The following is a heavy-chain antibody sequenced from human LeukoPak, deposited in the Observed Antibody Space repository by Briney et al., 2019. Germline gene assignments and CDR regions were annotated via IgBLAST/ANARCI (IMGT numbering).Heavy chain of an antibody. V-gene: IGHV3-7*01. J-gene: IGHJ4*02. CDR2: IKQDGSEK. D-gene: IGHD4-23*01. CDR1: GFTFSSYW. CDR3: ARRAYGGNSYFDY. Sequence: GGSLRLSGAASGFTFSSYWMSWVRQAPGKGLEWVANIKQDGSEKYYVDSVKGRFTISRDNAKNSLYLQMNSLRAEDTAVYYCARRAYGGNSYFDYWGQGTLVTVSS.